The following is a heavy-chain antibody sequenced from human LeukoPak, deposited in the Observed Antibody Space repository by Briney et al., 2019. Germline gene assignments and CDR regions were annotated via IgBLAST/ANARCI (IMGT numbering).Heavy chain of an antibody. CDR3: ARVGSAWSYFDY. CDR1: GFTFSNYD. J-gene: IGHJ4*02. D-gene: IGHD6-19*01. V-gene: IGHV3-33*01. Sequence: GGSLRLSCAASGFTFSNYDMHWVRQAPGKGLEWVAVIFHDGSNKYSADSVKGRFTISRDNSENTLFLQMNSLRAEDTAVYYCARVGSAWSYFDYWGQGTLVTVSS. CDR2: IFHDGSNK.